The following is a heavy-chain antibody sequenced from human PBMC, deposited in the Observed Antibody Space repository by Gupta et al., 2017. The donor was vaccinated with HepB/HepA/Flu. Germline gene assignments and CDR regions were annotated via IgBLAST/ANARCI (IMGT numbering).Heavy chain of an antibody. D-gene: IGHD3-3*01. CDR3: ARELGSIFGRDGYFDL. Sequence: EVQLEESGGGLVQPGGSLRLSCAASGFTFTSFWLHWVRQVPGKGLQWVSRACPGDNEATYEDSVKGRCTSSRNNPKNTLYLQMTRLSSDDTAVYHCARELGSIFGRDGYFDLWGRGTLVTVSS. V-gene: IGHV3-74*01. CDR1: GFTFTSFW. J-gene: IGHJ2*01. CDR2: ACPGDNEA.